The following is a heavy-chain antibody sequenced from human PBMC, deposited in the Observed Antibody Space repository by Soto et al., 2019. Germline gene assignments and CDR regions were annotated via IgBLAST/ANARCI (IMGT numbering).Heavy chain of an antibody. V-gene: IGHV3-53*02. CDR1: GFSVSSNY. CDR3: ARGLGRVAARPPFDY. D-gene: IGHD6-6*01. CDR2: FYTGGTT. J-gene: IGHJ4*02. Sequence: EVQLVETGGGWIQPGGSLRLSCAASGFSVSSNYMSWVRQAPGKGLEWVSVFYTGGTTSYADSVKGRFTISRDNSKNTLYLQMNSLRAEDTAVYFCARGLGRVAARPPFDYWGLGTLVTVSS.